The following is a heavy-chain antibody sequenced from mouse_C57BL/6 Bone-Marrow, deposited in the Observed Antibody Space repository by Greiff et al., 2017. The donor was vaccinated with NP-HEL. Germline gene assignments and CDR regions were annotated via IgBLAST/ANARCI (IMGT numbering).Heavy chain of an antibody. CDR1: GYTFTSYG. CDR2: IYPRSGNT. Sequence: VKLQQSGAELARPGASVKLSCKASGYTFTSYGISWVKQRTGQGLEWIGEIYPRSGNTYYNEKFKGKATLTADKSSSTAYMELRSLTSEDSAVYFCARLFLDSSRFAYWGQGTLVTVSA. J-gene: IGHJ3*01. V-gene: IGHV1-81*01. D-gene: IGHD3-2*01. CDR3: ARLFLDSSRFAY.